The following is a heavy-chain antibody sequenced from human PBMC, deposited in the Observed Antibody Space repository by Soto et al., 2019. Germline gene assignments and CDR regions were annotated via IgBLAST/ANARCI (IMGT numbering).Heavy chain of an antibody. CDR2: LDGTGVPT. CDR1: GFIFDTYA. D-gene: IGHD1-1*01. CDR3: TKQGASVPGAVWPWIFDY. V-gene: IGHV3-23*01. J-gene: IGHJ4*02. Sequence: EVQLLESGGGLVQPGGSLRLSCAASGFIFDTYAIAWVRQAPGKGLEWVSSLDGTGVPTFYADSVKGRFTISRDNSKDTLYLQMNSLRAEDSAVYYCTKQGASVPGAVWPWIFDYWGQGTLVTVAS.